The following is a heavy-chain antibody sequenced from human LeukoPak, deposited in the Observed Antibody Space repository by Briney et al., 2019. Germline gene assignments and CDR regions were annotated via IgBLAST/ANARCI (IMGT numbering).Heavy chain of an antibody. CDR2: IYPGDSDT. CDR3: ARTFFHDSSGYDRYFDV. Sequence: GESLKISCKGSGYSFASYYIGWVRQTPGKGLEWMGVIYPGDSDTRYSPSFQGEVTISADKSISTAYLQWRSLKASDTAMYYCARTFFHDSSGYDRYFDVWGRGTLVTVSS. D-gene: IGHD3-22*01. V-gene: IGHV5-51*01. J-gene: IGHJ2*01. CDR1: GYSFASYY.